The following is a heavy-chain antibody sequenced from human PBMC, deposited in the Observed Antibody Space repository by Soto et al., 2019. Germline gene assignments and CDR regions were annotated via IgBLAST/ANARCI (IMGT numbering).Heavy chain of an antibody. CDR3: AKSPLGYCSGGSCYPPHYFYY. CDR1: GFTFSNYA. CDR2: VGGSGDST. V-gene: IGHV3-23*01. D-gene: IGHD2-15*01. J-gene: IGHJ4*02. Sequence: EVQLLDSGGGLVQPGGSLRLSCAASGFTFSNYAMSWVRQAPGKGLEWVSGVGGSGDSTYYADSVKGRFTISRDNSKDTLYLQMNSLRAEDTVVYYCAKSPLGYCSGGSCYPPHYFYYWGQGTLVTVSS.